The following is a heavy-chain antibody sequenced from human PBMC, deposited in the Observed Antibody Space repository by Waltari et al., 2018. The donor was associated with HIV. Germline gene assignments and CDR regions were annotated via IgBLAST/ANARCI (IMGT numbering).Heavy chain of an antibody. J-gene: IGHJ6*02. V-gene: IGHV1-2*06. CDR1: GYTFKAYH. CDR3: ASVALPAAIHSGMDV. CDR2: INLHNGGT. D-gene: IGHD2-2*01. Sequence: QVQLVQSGAEVKKPGASVKVSCKASGYTFKAYHMHWVRQAPGQGLEWMGPINLHNGGTNSSQKFQGRFTITRDTSTSTAYMELSMLKPDDTAIYYCASVALPAAIHSGMDVWGQGTTVTVSS.